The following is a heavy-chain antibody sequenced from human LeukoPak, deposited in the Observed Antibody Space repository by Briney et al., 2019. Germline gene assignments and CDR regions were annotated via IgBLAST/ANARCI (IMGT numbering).Heavy chain of an antibody. Sequence: GGSLRLSCAASGFTFSSYAMSWVRQAPGEGLEWVSGISAGGDTTYTADSVRGRFTISRDNSNNTLYLQMNTLTAEDTAVYYCAAISYSGTWPVGYWGQGILVTVTA. D-gene: IGHD6-25*01. CDR3: AAISYSGTWPVGY. CDR2: ISAGGDTT. J-gene: IGHJ4*02. V-gene: IGHV3-23*01. CDR1: GFTFSSYA.